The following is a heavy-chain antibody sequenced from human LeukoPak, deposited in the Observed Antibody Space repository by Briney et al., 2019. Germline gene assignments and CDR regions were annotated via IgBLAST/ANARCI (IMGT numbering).Heavy chain of an antibody. D-gene: IGHD2-15*01. CDR2: ISSSSTTI. V-gene: IGHV3-48*02. CDR1: GFTFSSYS. CDR3: HSDPLYFDL. J-gene: IGHJ2*01. Sequence: GGSLRLSCAASGFTFSSYSMNWVRQAPGKGLEWVSYISSSSTTIFYADSVKGRFTISRDNAKNALYLQMNSLRDEDTAVYYCHSDPLYFDLWGRGTLVSVSS.